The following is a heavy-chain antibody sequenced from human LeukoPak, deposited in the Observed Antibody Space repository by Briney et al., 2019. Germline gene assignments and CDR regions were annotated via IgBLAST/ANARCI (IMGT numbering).Heavy chain of an antibody. D-gene: IGHD3-10*01. Sequence: SETLSLTCTVSGGSISYYYWSWIRQPPGKGLEWIGYIYYSGSTNYNPSLKSRVAISVDTSKNQFSLNLTSVTAADTAVYYCARPRLLYGSGPILVWGQGNLVTVSS. J-gene: IGHJ4*02. CDR2: IYYSGST. V-gene: IGHV4-59*12. CDR3: ARPRLLYGSGPILV. CDR1: GGSISYYY.